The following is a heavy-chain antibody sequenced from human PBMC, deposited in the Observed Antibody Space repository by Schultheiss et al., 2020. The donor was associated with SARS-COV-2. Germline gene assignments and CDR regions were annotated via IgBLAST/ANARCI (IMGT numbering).Heavy chain of an antibody. Sequence: SETLSLTCAVYGGSFSGYYWSWIRQPPGKGLAWIGEINHSGSTNYNPSLKSRVTISVDTSKKQFSLKLSSVTAADTAVYYCARGYYDFWSGYYTWFDPWGQGTLVTVSS. J-gene: IGHJ5*02. D-gene: IGHD3-3*01. V-gene: IGHV4-34*01. CDR1: GGSFSGYY. CDR2: INHSGST. CDR3: ARGYYDFWSGYYTWFDP.